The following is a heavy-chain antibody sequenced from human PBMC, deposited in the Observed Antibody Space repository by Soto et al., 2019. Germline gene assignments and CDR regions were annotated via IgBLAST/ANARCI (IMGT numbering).Heavy chain of an antibody. CDR2: ISDSGGTV. CDR3: ARDLLHYDFWSGYSAYFYYGMDV. Sequence: PGVSLRLSCAASGFTFSSYEMNWVRQAPGQGLEWVSYISDSGGTVYYADSVKGRFTVSRDNAQNSVYLQMNSLRTEDTAVYYCARDLLHYDFWSGYSAYFYYGMDVWGPGTTVTVSS. V-gene: IGHV3-48*03. J-gene: IGHJ6*02. CDR1: GFTFSSYE. D-gene: IGHD3-3*01.